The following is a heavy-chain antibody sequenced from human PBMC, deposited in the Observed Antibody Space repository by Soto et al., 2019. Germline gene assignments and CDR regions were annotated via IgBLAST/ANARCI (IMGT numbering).Heavy chain of an antibody. CDR3: VTPAEAVDTAILKGLAP. J-gene: IGHJ5*02. D-gene: IGHD5-18*01. V-gene: IGHV1-69*01. CDR2: IRPIFGTP. CDR1: GGTFSNSA. Sequence: QVQLVQSGTEVKKPGSSVKISCKASGGTFSNSAIIWVRQAPGQGLEWMGGIRPIFGTPNHTQKFQGRMAISAEECSSTAYMEVNFLRSEDTAVYYCVTPAEAVDTAILKGLAPWGQGSLVTVSS.